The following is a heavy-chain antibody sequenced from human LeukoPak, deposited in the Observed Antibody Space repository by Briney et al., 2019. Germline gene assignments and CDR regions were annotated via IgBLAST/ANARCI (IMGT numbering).Heavy chain of an antibody. V-gene: IGHV3-74*01. CDR2: INEDATTI. Sequence: GGSLRLSCAASGFAFSAHWMHWVRQAPGKGLEWVARINEDATTISYADSVKGRFIISRGNSKKSLYLQMNNLRAEDTAVYYCVRDLVFVWTPGDDFDFWGQGTLVTVTS. CDR3: VRDLVFVWTPGDDFDF. D-gene: IGHD3-16*01. CDR1: GFAFSAHW. J-gene: IGHJ4*02.